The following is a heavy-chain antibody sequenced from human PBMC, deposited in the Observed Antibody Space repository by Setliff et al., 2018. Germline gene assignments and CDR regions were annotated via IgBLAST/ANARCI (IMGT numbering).Heavy chain of an antibody. J-gene: IGHJ4*02. CDR1: SGSISYNNW. CDR2: IYHTEST. V-gene: IGHV4-4*02. CDR3: ARDDTYDFWGGHGHLDS. Sequence: SETLSLTCAVSSGSISYNNWWTWVRQPPGKGLEWIGEIYHTESTNYNPSLKSRVTISLDKSKDQFSLELSSVTAADTAVYYCARDDTYDFWGGHGHLDSWGQGILVTVSS. D-gene: IGHD3-3*01.